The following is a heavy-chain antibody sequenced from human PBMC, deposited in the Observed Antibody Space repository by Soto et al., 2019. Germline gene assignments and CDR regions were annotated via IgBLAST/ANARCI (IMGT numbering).Heavy chain of an antibody. CDR1: GGSISSGVYY. J-gene: IGHJ4*02. Sequence: PSETLSLTCTVSGGSISSGVYYWSWIRQHPGKGLEWIGYIYYSGSTYYNPSLKSRVTISVDTSKDQFSLKLSSVTAADTAVYYCASPTAGDPFYFDYWGQGTLVTVSS. D-gene: IGHD2-21*02. CDR3: ASPTAGDPFYFDY. V-gene: IGHV4-31*03. CDR2: IYYSGST.